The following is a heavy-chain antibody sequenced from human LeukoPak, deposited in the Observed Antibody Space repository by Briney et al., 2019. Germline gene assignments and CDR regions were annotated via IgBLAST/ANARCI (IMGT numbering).Heavy chain of an antibody. CDR2: IQQHGSET. Sequence: GGSLRLSCEGSGFTFSNYWMSWVRQAPGKGLEWVANIQQHGSETYYGDSVKGRFTISRDNAKNSLYLHMSSLSAEDTALYYCARSTTHNIGGEANFDYWGQGTLVTVSS. CDR3: ARSTTHNIGGEANFDY. CDR1: GFTFSNYW. J-gene: IGHJ4*02. D-gene: IGHD4-17*01. V-gene: IGHV3-7*03.